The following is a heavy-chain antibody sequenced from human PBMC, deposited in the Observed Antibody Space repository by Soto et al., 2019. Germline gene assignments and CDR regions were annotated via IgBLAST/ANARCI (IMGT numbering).Heavy chain of an antibody. V-gene: IGHV3-66*01. D-gene: IGHD3-9*01. CDR3: ATFSTNYDILTGYYPFDC. CDR1: GFTVSRNY. CDR2: IYSGGST. J-gene: IGHJ4*02. Sequence: GGSLRLSCAASGFTVSRNYMSWVRQAPWKGLEWVSVIYSGGSTYYADPVKGRFIISRDNSKNTLYPQMNSLRAEDTAVYYCATFSTNYDILTGYYPFDCWGQGTLVTVSS.